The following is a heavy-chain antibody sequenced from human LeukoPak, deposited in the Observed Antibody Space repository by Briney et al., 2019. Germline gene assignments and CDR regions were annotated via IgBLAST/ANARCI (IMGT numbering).Heavy chain of an antibody. V-gene: IGHV1-2*02. CDR3: AREGYGDYYSDY. D-gene: IGHD4-17*01. J-gene: IGHJ4*02. CDR2: INPNSGGT. Sequence: ASVKVSCKASGYTFTGYYMHWVRQAPGQGLEWMGWINPNSGGTNYAQKFQGRVTMTTDTSTSTAYMELRSLRSDDTAVYYCAREGYGDYYSDYWGEGTLVTVSS. CDR1: GYTFTGYY.